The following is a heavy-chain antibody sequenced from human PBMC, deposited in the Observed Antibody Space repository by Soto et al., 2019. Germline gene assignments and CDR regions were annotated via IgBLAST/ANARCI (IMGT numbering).Heavy chain of an antibody. CDR3: ASGVAASHFYYYYMDV. CDR2: ISGSGSTI. CDR1: GFTFSDYY. J-gene: IGHJ6*03. D-gene: IGHD2-15*01. Sequence: QVQLVESGGGLVKPGGSLRLSCAASGFTFSDYYMSWIRQAPGKGLEWVSYISGSGSTIYYAESVKGRFTISRDNAKNSLHLQMNSLRAEDTAVYYCASGVAASHFYYYYMDVWGKGTTVTVSS. V-gene: IGHV3-11*01.